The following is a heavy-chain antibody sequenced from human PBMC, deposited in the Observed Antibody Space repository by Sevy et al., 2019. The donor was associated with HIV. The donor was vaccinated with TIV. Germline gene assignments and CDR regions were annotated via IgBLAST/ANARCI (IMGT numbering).Heavy chain of an antibody. J-gene: IGHJ4*02. Sequence: RGSLRLSCAASGFILSNYAMSWVRQAPGKGLEWVSAFSRSGGSTYYAYSVKGRFTISRDNSKNTLFLQMNSLRAEDTAVYYCAKARLALPTTVINAALFDNWGQGTLVTVSS. V-gene: IGHV3-23*01. CDR3: AKARLALPTTVINAALFDN. CDR2: FSRSGGST. CDR1: GFILSNYA. D-gene: IGHD4-17*01.